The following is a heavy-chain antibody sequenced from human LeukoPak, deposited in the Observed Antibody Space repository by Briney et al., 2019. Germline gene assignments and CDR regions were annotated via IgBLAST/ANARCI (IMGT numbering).Heavy chain of an antibody. CDR1: GFTFSSYA. Sequence: GGSLRLSCAASGFTFSSYAMNWVRQAPGKGLEWVPGISGSGGSTHYADSVKGRFTISRDNSKNTLYLQMNSLRAEDTAVYYCAKDRDGYNQGLVDYWGQGTLVTVSS. J-gene: IGHJ4*02. CDR2: ISGSGGST. V-gene: IGHV3-23*01. CDR3: AKDRDGYNQGLVDY. D-gene: IGHD5-24*01.